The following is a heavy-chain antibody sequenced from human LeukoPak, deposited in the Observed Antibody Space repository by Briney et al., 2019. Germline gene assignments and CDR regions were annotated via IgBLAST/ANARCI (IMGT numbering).Heavy chain of an antibody. Sequence: RGSLRLSCAASGFTFSSYSMNWVRQAPGKGLEWVSYISSSSSLIYYADSVKGRFTISRDNAKNSLYLQMNSLRVEDTAVYYCARDSPDYWGQGTLVTVSS. J-gene: IGHJ4*02. CDR3: ARDSPDY. V-gene: IGHV3-48*01. CDR1: GFTFSSYS. CDR2: ISSSSSLI.